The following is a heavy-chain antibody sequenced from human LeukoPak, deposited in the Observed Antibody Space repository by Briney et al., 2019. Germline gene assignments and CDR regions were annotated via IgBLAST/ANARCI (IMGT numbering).Heavy chain of an antibody. CDR1: GFPFDSYA. J-gene: IGHJ4*02. Sequence: GGSLRLSCAASGFPFDSYAMTWVRQAPGKGLEWVSTISNDGRGTYYPDSVKGRFTISRDNSKSTMDLQMNSLRAEDTAVYYCAKGKGLIKPTTRPADYWGQGALVTVSS. CDR3: AKGKGLIKPTTRPADY. CDR2: ISNDGRGT. V-gene: IGHV3-23*01. D-gene: IGHD1/OR15-1a*01.